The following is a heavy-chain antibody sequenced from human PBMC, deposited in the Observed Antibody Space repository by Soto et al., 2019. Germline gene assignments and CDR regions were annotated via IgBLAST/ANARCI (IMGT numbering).Heavy chain of an antibody. D-gene: IGHD5-12*01. J-gene: IGHJ3*02. CDR2: IYSGGST. CDR1: GFTVSSNY. V-gene: IGHV3-53*01. CDR3: AREDGYNPAFDI. Sequence: GGSLRLSCAASGFTVSSNYVSWVRQAPGKGLEWVSVIYSGGSTYYADSVKGRFTISRDNSKNTLYLQMNSLRAEDTAVYYCAREDGYNPAFDIWGQGTMVTVSS.